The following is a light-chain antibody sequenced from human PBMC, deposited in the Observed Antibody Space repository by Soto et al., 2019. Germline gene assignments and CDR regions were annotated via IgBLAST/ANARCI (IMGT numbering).Light chain of an antibody. CDR2: DVS. Sequence: QSALTQPRSVSGSPGQSVAISYTGTSSDVGGYNYVSWYQQHPGKAPKVMIYDVSKRPSGVPDRFSGSKSGNTASLTMPGLQAEDEADYYSCPYAGSPYVFGTGTKVTVL. CDR1: SSDVGGYNY. J-gene: IGLJ1*01. CDR3: CPYAGSPYV. V-gene: IGLV2-11*01.